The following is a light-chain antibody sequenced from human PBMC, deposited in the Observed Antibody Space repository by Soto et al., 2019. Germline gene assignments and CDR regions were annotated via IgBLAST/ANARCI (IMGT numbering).Light chain of an antibody. Sequence: QSVLTQPPSVSGAPGQRVTISCTGSSSNIGAGYDVHWYQQLPGTAPKLLIYGNSNRPSGVPDRFSCSKSGTSASLAITGLQAEDEADYYCQSYDSSLSGLVVFGGGTQLTVL. CDR2: GNS. CDR3: QSYDSSLSGLVV. CDR1: SSNIGAGYD. J-gene: IGLJ2*01. V-gene: IGLV1-40*01.